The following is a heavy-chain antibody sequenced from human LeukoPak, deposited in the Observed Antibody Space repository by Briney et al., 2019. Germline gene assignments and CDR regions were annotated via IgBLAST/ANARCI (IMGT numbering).Heavy chain of an antibody. J-gene: IGHJ4*02. CDR1: GFTFSSYA. V-gene: IGHV3-23*01. Sequence: GGSLRLSCAASGFTFSSYAMSWVRQAPGKGLEWVSATSGSGGSTYYADSVKGRFTISRDNSKNTLYLQMNSLRAEDTAVYYCAKEGLDYDSSGYYYLLYYFDYWGQGTLVTVSS. CDR3: AKEGLDYDSSGYYYLLYYFDY. CDR2: TSGSGGST. D-gene: IGHD3-22*01.